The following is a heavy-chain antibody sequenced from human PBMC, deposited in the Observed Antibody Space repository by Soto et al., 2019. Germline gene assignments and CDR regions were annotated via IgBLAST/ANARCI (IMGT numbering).Heavy chain of an antibody. CDR1: GYTFTSHY. Sequence: ASVKVSCKTSGYTFTSHYIHWVRQAPGQGLEWMGTINPRGGSTNYAPKFQGRVTVTRDTSTSTAYMELSSLRSEDTAVYYCARTDDYAFDYWGQGTQVTVSS. V-gene: IGHV1-46*01. J-gene: IGHJ4*02. CDR3: ARTDDYAFDY. D-gene: IGHD4-17*01. CDR2: INPRGGST.